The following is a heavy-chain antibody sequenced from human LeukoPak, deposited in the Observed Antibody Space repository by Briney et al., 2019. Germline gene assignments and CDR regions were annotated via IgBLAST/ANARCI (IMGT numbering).Heavy chain of an antibody. CDR2: IKQDGSEK. V-gene: IGHV3-7*01. D-gene: IGHD1-26*01. CDR1: GFSFSNYW. Sequence: GGSLRLSCAASGFSFSNYWMTWVRQAPGKGLEWVALIKQDGSEKYYVDSVRGRFTISKDNAENSLYLQMNSLRAEDTAVYYCARDGPTAGGYWGQGTLVTVSS. CDR3: ARDGPTAGGY. J-gene: IGHJ4*02.